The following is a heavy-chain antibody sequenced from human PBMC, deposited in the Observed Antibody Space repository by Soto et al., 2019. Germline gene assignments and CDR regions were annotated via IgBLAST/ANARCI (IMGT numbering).Heavy chain of an antibody. J-gene: IGHJ5*02. D-gene: IGHD5-12*01. V-gene: IGHV3-23*01. CDR1: GFTFSSYA. CDR3: AKGRDIVATVGGWFDP. Sequence: EVQLLESGGGLVQPGGSLRLSCAASGFTFSSYAMSWVRQAPGKGLEWVSAISGSGGRTYYADSGKGRFTISRDNSKNTLYLQMNSLRAEDTAVYYCAKGRDIVATVGGWFDPWGQGTLVTVSS. CDR2: ISGSGGRT.